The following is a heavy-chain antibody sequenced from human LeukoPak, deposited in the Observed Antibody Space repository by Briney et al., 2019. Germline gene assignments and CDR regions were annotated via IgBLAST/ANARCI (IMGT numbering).Heavy chain of an antibody. CDR1: GFTFIDYD. J-gene: IGHJ4*02. CDR2: IGIRGDT. V-gene: IGHV3-13*01. CDR3: ARGGIQVSGIDEFDY. Sequence: GGSLRLSCAASGFTFIDYDMHWVRQVIGKGLEWVSAIGIRGDTHYSGSVKGQFTISRENAESSLYLQMNSLRAEDTAVYYCARGGIQVSGIDEFDYWGQGTLVTVSS. D-gene: IGHD6-19*01.